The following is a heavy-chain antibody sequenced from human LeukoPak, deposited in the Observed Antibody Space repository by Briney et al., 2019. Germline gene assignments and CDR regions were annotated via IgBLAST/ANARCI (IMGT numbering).Heavy chain of an antibody. CDR3: AKDLGQLLPY. Sequence: GGSLRLSCAASGFTFDDYAMHWVRQAPGKGLEWVSGISWNSGSIGYADSVKGRFTISRDNSKNTLYLQMNSLRAEDTAVYYCAKDLGQLLPYGGQGTLVSVS. CDR2: ISWNSGSI. CDR1: GFTFDDYA. D-gene: IGHD2-2*01. J-gene: IGHJ4*02. V-gene: IGHV3-9*01.